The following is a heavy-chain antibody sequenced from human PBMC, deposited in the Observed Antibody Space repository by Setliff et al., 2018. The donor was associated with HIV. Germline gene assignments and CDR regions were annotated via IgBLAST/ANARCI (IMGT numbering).Heavy chain of an antibody. Sequence: ETLSLTCTVSGGSISSSSYYWGWIRQPPGKGLEWIGSIYYSGSTYYNPSLKSRVTISVDTSKNQFSLKLSSVTAADTAVYYCARIGGYAKTYFDYWGQGTLVTVSS. D-gene: IGHD5-12*01. CDR2: IYYSGST. V-gene: IGHV4-39*01. CDR3: ARIGGYAKTYFDY. CDR1: GGSISSSSYY. J-gene: IGHJ4*02.